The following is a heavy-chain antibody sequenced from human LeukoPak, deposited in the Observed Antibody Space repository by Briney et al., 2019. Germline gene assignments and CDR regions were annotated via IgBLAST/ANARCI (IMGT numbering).Heavy chain of an antibody. CDR3: AREAFLG. D-gene: IGHD2/OR15-2a*01. Sequence: GGSLRLSCAASGFDFSLSSFNYIRQAPGKGPEWVSYIRARSSLVSYADSVRGRFTISRDDAKKSVFLQMHSLRADDTAVYYCAREAFLGWGQGTMVSVSS. CDR2: IRARSSLV. J-gene: IGHJ3*01. CDR1: GFDFSLSS. V-gene: IGHV3-48*04.